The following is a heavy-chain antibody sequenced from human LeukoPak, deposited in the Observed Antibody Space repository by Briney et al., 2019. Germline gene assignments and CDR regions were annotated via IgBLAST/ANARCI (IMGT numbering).Heavy chain of an antibody. CDR2: INPSGGNT. Sequence: ASVKVSCKASGYTFTSYYIHWVRQAPGQGLEWMRIINPSGGNTDYAQKFQGRVTMTRDTSTSTVYMELSSLRPEDTAVYFCARELAGATAVVTGAFDIWGQGTMVTVSS. D-gene: IGHD5-18*01. J-gene: IGHJ3*02. CDR3: ARELAGATAVVTGAFDI. CDR1: GYTFTSYY. V-gene: IGHV1-46*01.